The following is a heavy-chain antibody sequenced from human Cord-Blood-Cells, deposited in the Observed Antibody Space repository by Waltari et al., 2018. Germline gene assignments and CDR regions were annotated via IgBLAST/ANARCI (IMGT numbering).Heavy chain of an antibody. CDR3: ARGGNFNEGGFDY. Sequence: QVQLVQSGAEVKKPGSSVKVSCKASGGTFSSYTISWVRQAPGQVLEWMGRIIPILGIANYAQKFQGRVTITADKSTSTAYMELSSLRSEDTAVYYCARGGNFNEGGFDYWGQGTLVTVSS. D-gene: IGHD2-21*02. J-gene: IGHJ4*02. V-gene: IGHV1-69*02. CDR1: GGTFSSYT. CDR2: IIPILGIA.